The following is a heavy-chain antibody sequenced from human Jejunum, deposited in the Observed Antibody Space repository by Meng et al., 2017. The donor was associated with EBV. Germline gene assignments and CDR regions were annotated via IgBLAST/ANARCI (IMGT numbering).Heavy chain of an antibody. D-gene: IGHD1-14*01. CDR1: GFTFGDYA. Sequence: VGAGGGVVQPGRSLRLSGSASGFTFGDYAMHWVRQAPGKGLEWVALVSYGGSDKLYADSVKGRFTIYRDNSDNTLFLQMNSLKPEDTAVYYCAKERRGFYAEHWGQGTLVTVSS. CDR3: AKERRGFYAEH. J-gene: IGHJ4*02. CDR2: VSYGGSDK. V-gene: IGHV3-30*04.